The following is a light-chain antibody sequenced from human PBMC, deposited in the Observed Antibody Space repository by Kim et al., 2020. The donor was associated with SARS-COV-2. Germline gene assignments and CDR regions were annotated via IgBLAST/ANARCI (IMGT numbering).Light chain of an antibody. Sequence: QLVLTQSPSASASLGASVKLTCTLSSGHSSDAIAWHQQQPEKGPRYLMRLNSDGSHTKGDGIPDRFSGSSSGAERYLIISSLQSEDEADYYCQTGGSGIVVFGGGTKVTVL. J-gene: IGLJ2*01. CDR1: SGHSSDA. V-gene: IGLV4-69*01. CDR2: LNSDGSH. CDR3: QTGGSGIVV.